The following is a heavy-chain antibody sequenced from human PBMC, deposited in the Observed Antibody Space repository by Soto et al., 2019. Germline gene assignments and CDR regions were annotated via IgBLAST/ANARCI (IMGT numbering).Heavy chain of an antibody. D-gene: IGHD1-26*01. CDR1: GLTFSSYA. Sequence: EVQLLESGGGLVQPGGSLRLSCAASGLTFSSYARRWVRQAPVKGLEWVSAISGSGGSTYYADSVKGRFTISRDNSKNTLSLQMNSLRAEDTAVYYCARRGSGSYYDYWGQGTRVTVSS. V-gene: IGHV3-23*01. CDR3: ARRGSGSYYDY. CDR2: ISGSGGST. J-gene: IGHJ4*02.